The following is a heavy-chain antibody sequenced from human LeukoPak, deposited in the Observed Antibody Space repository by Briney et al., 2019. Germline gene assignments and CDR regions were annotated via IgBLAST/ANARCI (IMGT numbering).Heavy chain of an antibody. CDR1: GGSISSNY. CDR2: IYYRGST. D-gene: IGHD3-3*01. J-gene: IGHJ6*02. Sequence: SETPSLTCTVSGGSISSNYWSWIRQSPGKGLEWIGYIYYRGSTDYNPSLKSRVTISVDTSKNQFSLKLSSVTAADTAVYYCARQNYDEVNYYYYGLDVWGQGTTVTVSS. V-gene: IGHV4-59*08. CDR3: ARQNYDEVNYYYYGLDV.